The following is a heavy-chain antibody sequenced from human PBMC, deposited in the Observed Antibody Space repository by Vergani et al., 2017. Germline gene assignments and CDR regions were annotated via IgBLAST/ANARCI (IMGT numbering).Heavy chain of an antibody. CDR2: IDPSDSYT. CDR3: ARHCTSAAHFDY. D-gene: IGHD2-8*01. Sequence: EVQLVQSGAEVKKPGESLRISCQGSGYSFTTYWITWVRQMPGKGLEWMGRIDPSDSYTNYSPSFQGHVTISADKSISTAYLQWSSLKASDTAMYYCARHCTSAAHFDYWGQGTLVTVSS. J-gene: IGHJ4*02. V-gene: IGHV5-10-1*03. CDR1: GYSFTTYW.